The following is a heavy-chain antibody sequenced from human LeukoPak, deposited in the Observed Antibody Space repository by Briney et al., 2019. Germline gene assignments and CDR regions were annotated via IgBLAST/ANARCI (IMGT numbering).Heavy chain of an antibody. J-gene: IGHJ6*03. CDR1: GGSISSYY. CDR3: ARGGDPDYYYYYMDV. Sequence: PSETLSLTCTVSGGSISSYYWSWIRQSPGKGLEWIGYIYYSGSTNYNPSLKSRVTISVDTSKNQFSLKLSSVTAADTAVYYCARGGDPDYYYYYMDVWGKGTTVTISS. D-gene: IGHD2-21*02. CDR2: IYYSGST. V-gene: IGHV4-59*01.